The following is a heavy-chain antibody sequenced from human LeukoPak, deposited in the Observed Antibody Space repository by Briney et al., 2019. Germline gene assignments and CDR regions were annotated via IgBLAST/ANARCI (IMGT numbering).Heavy chain of an antibody. D-gene: IGHD6-13*01. CDR3: AKDAAAGRHYYYGMDV. J-gene: IGHJ6*02. Sequence: GGSLRLSCAASGFTFSSYGMHWVRQAPGKGLEWVAVISYDGSSKYYADSVKGRFTISRDNSKNTLYLQMNSLRAEDTAVYYCAKDAAAGRHYYYGMDVWGQGTTVTVSS. CDR2: ISYDGSSK. V-gene: IGHV3-30*18. CDR1: GFTFSSYG.